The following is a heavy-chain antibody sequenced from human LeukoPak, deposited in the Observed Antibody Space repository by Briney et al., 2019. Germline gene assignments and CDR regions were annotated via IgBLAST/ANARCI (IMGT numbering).Heavy chain of an antibody. J-gene: IGHJ4*02. CDR3: ARDPDCSSTRCSESPFDY. Sequence: ASVKVSCTASGYRFTSYGISWVRQAPGQGLEWMAWISAYNGNTNYAQKFRGRVIMTTDTSTSTAYMELRSLRSDDTAVYYCARDPDCSSTRCSESPFDYWGQGTLVTVSS. CDR1: GYRFTSYG. D-gene: IGHD2-2*01. V-gene: IGHV1-18*01. CDR2: ISAYNGNT.